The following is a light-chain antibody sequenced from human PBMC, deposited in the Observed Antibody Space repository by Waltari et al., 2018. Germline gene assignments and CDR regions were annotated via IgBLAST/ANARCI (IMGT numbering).Light chain of an antibody. CDR3: SSYAVNYPVI. CDR2: DVD. J-gene: IGLJ2*01. V-gene: IGLV2-11*01. Sequence: QSALTQPRSVSGSPGQSVTISCTGTRRDVGGYNFVSWYQHHPGKAPKPLIYDVDQRPSGVPHRFSGSKSGNTASLTISGLQAEDEADYYCSSYAVNYPVILGGGTKLTVL. CDR1: RRDVGGYNF.